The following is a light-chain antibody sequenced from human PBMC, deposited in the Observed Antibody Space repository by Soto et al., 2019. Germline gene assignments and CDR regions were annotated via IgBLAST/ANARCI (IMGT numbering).Light chain of an antibody. CDR2: DAF. CDR3: QQSSSTPQT. Sequence: DNQMTQSPSSLSASVGDRVTITCRASQNINSYLSWYQQKPGKAPKLLIYDAFRLQSGVPSRFSGSGSGTDFSLTISSLQPEDFATYYCQQSSSTPQTFGHGTKLEIK. V-gene: IGKV1-39*01. CDR1: QNINSY. J-gene: IGKJ2*01.